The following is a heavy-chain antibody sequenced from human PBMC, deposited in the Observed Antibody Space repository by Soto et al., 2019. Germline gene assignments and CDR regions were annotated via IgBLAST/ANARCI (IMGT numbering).Heavy chain of an antibody. V-gene: IGHV1-8*01. D-gene: IGHD4-17*01. CDR2: MNPNSGNT. CDR3: ARARGTVTTSAY. J-gene: IGHJ4*02. Sequence: QVQLVQSGAEVKKPGASVKVSCKASGYTFTGYDINWVRQATGQGLEWMGWMNPNSGNTGYAQKFQGGVTMTRNTAIRTADMELSSLRSEDTAVYYCARARGTVTTSAYWGQGPLVTVSS. CDR1: GYTFTGYD.